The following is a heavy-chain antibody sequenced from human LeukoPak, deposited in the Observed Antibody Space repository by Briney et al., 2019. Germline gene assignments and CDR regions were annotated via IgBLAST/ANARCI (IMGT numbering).Heavy chain of an antibody. CDR3: AKVQFNWGPIDY. V-gene: IGHV3-23*01. D-gene: IGHD7-27*01. Sequence: GGSLRLSCAASGFTFSNFAISWVRQVLGKGLEWVSSIDGSGDKTHYPDSVRGGFTVSRDNSHNTLYLQMNSLRVEDTATYFCAKVQFNWGPIDYWGQGTPVIVSS. J-gene: IGHJ4*02. CDR2: IDGSGDKT. CDR1: GFTFSNFA.